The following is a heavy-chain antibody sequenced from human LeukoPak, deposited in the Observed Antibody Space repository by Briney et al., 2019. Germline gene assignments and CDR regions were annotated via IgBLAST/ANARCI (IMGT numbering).Heavy chain of an antibody. D-gene: IGHD3-9*01. J-gene: IGHJ6*02. CDR2: IWYDGSNK. Sequence: PGRSLRLSCAASGFTFSSYGMHWVRQAPGKGLEWVAVIWYDGSNKYYADSVKGRFTISRDNSKNTLYLQMNSLRAEDTAVYYCARDQGYDILTGYYYYYGMDVWGQGTTVTVSS. V-gene: IGHV3-33*01. CDR3: ARDQGYDILTGYYYYYGMDV. CDR1: GFTFSSYG.